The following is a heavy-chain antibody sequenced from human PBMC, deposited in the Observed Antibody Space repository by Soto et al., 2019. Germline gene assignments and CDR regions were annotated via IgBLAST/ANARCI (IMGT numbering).Heavy chain of an antibody. CDR3: AKGGIAGEIDPKDNPLH. Sequence: GGSLRLSCAASGFTFSSYSMNWVRQAPGKGLEWVSSISSSSSYIYYADSVKGRFTISRDNAMNSLYLQMNSLRAEDTAVYYCAKGGIAGEIDPKDNPLHWGQGTLVTVSS. CDR1: GFTFSSYS. J-gene: IGHJ4*02. D-gene: IGHD6-13*01. V-gene: IGHV3-21*01. CDR2: ISSSSSYI.